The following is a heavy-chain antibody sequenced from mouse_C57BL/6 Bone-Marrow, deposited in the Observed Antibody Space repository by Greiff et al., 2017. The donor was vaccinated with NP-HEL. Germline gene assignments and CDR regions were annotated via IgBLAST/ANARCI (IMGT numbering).Heavy chain of an antibody. J-gene: IGHJ2*01. D-gene: IGHD4-1*01. Sequence: VQLQQSGAELVKPGASVKLSCTASGFNIKDYYMHWVKQRPEQGLEWIGRIDPADGETKYAPKFQGKATMTADTSSNTAYLQLSRLTSEDTAVYDSASAYWDVGYGGQGTTLTVTS. CDR3: ASAYWDVGY. CDR1: GFNIKDYY. V-gene: IGHV14-2*01. CDR2: IDPADGET.